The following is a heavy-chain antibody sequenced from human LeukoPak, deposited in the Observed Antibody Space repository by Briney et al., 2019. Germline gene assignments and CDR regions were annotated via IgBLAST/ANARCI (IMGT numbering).Heavy chain of an antibody. D-gene: IGHD2-2*01. J-gene: IGHJ3*02. Sequence: GGSLRLSCAASGFTFSSHGMYWVRQAPGKGLEGVSAISYDGSNNYDADSVKGLFTISRDNSKNTLYLQMNSLRAEDTAVYYCARYGGEVYQPNAFDIWGQGTMVTVSS. V-gene: IGHV3-30*03. CDR2: ISYDGSNN. CDR1: GFTFSSHG. CDR3: ARYGGEVYQPNAFDI.